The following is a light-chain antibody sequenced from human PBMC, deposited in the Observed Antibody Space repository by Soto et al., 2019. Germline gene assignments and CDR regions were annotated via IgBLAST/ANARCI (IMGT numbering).Light chain of an antibody. V-gene: IGKV3-20*01. J-gene: IGKJ2*01. CDR3: QQYGSSRYT. CDR1: QSVRSSD. Sequence: EIVLTQSPGSLSLSPGERATLSCRASQSVRSSDSAWYQQKPGQAPRLLIYGTYNRATGTPDRFSGSGSGTDFTLTITRLEPEDFAVYYCQQYGSSRYTFCQGTKLEIK. CDR2: GTY.